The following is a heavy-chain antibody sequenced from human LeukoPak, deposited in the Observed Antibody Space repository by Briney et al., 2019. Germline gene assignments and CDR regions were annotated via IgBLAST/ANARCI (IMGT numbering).Heavy chain of an antibody. Sequence: HPGGSLRLSCAPSGFTFSHYGMHWVRQAPGKGLEWVAVIWSDGTEKYYGDSVKGRFTISRDNSKKTVYLQMNSLRVEDTAIYYCAKDAQRGFDFSNSLESWGQGTLVTVSS. CDR2: IWSDGTEK. CDR3: AKDAQRGFDFSNSLES. CDR1: GFTFSHYG. D-gene: IGHD4-11*01. V-gene: IGHV3-33*06. J-gene: IGHJ4*02.